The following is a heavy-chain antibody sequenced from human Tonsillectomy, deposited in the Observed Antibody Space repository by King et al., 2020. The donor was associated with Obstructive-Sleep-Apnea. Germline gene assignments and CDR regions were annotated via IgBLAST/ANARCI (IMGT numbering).Heavy chain of an antibody. Sequence: VQLVESGGGLVQPGRSLRLSCAASGFTFDDYAMHWFRQAPGKGLEWVSGMSGNSVSIGYADSMKGRFTISRDNAKNSLYLQMNSLRAEDTALYYCAKDRNDLYYYGMDVWGQGTTVTVSS. V-gene: IGHV3-9*01. CDR1: GFTFDDYA. CDR2: MSGNSVSI. D-gene: IGHD1-1*01. CDR3: AKDRNDLYYYGMDV. J-gene: IGHJ6*02.